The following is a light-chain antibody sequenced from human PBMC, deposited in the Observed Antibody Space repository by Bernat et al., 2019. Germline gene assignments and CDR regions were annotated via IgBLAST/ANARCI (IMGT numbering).Light chain of an antibody. CDR3: QQSYGTPVT. V-gene: IGKV1-39*01. CDR2: GAS. J-gene: IGKJ5*01. Sequence: DIQMTQSPSSLSASIGDRITITCRASQNIRKYVNWYQQKSGEAPKAIIYGASHLESGVPARFSGSGSGTSFTLTITSVQPADFASYFCQQSYGTPVTFGQATRL. CDR1: QNIRKY.